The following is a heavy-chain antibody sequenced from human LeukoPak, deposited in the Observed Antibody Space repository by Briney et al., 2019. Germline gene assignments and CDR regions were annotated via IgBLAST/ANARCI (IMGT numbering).Heavy chain of an antibody. V-gene: IGHV4-59*12. CDR2: IYYSGST. CDR1: GGSISSYY. D-gene: IGHD3-16*01. CDR3: AQEGEDDAFDI. Sequence: RSSETLSLTCTVSGGSISSYYWSWIRQPPGKGLEWIGYIYYSGSTNYNPSLKSRVTISVDTSKNQFSLKLSSVTAADTAVYYCAQEGEDDAFDIWGQGTMVTVSS. J-gene: IGHJ3*02.